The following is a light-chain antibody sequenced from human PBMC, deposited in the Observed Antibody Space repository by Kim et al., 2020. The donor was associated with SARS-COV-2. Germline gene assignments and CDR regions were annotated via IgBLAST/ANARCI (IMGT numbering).Light chain of an antibody. CDR3: QQYTNYWT. CDR1: QGISGW. V-gene: IGKV1-5*01. CDR2: DVS. Sequence: EIQMTQFPSTLSASIGDRVTITCRASQGISGWLGRYQQKPGRAPKLLIYDVSTLQSGVPSRFSGSGSGTTFTLTISSLQPDDVGTYYCQQYTNYWTFGQGTKVDIK. J-gene: IGKJ1*01.